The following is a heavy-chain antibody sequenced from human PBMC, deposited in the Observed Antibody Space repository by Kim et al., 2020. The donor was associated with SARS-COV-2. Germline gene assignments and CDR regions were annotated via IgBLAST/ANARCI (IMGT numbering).Heavy chain of an antibody. Sequence: SETLSLTCAVSGWSFTGYYWSWIRQPPGKGLQWIGEINESGNTNYNPSLKSRVSILLDTSKNQFSLKLSSVTAADRAVYYCARVKAFGASNWFDPWSQGTLAT. V-gene: IGHV4-34*01. CDR1: GWSFTGYY. CDR2: INESGNT. CDR3: ARVKAFGASNWFDP. D-gene: IGHD3-3*01. J-gene: IGHJ5*02.